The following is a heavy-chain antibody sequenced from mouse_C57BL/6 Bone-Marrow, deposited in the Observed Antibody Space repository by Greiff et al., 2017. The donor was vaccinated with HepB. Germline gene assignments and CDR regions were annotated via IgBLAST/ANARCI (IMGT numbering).Heavy chain of an antibody. V-gene: IGHV1-81*01. CDR3: ASPPYYCGSSV. D-gene: IGHD1-1*01. Sequence: QVQLQQSGAELARPGASVKLSCKASGYTFTSYGISWVKQRPGQGLEWIGEIYPRSGNTYYNEKFKGKATLTADTSSSTAYMELRSLTSEDSAVYLCASPPYYCGSSVWGTGTTVTVAS. CDR1: GYTFTSYG. J-gene: IGHJ1*03. CDR2: IYPRSGNT.